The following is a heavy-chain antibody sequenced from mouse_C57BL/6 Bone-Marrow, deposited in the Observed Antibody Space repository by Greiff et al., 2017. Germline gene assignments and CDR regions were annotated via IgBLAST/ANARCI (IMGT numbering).Heavy chain of an antibody. D-gene: IGHD2-2*01. CDR3: ARRRYMVTTGFDY. V-gene: IGHV1-64*01. J-gene: IGHJ2*01. CDR1: GYTFTSYW. Sequence: QVQLQQPGAELVKPGASVKLSCKASGYTFTSYWMHWVKQRPGQGLEWIGMIHPNSGSTNYNEKFKSKATLTVDKSSSTAYMQLSSLTSEDSAVYYFARRRYMVTTGFDYWGQGTTLTVSS. CDR2: IHPNSGST.